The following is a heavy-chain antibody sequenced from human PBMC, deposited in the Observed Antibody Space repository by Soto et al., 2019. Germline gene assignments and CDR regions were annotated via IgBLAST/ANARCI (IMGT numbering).Heavy chain of an antibody. V-gene: IGHV4-34*01. CDR1: GGSFSGYY. D-gene: IGHD4-17*01. J-gene: IGHJ6*02. Sequence: SETLSLTCAVYGGSFSGYYWSWIRQPPGKGLEWIGEINHSGSTNYNPSLKSRVTISVDTSKNQFSLKLSSVTAADTAVYYCARLPTVTNALGTYYYYYGMDVWGQGTTVTVS. CDR3: ARLPTVTNALGTYYYYYGMDV. CDR2: INHSGST.